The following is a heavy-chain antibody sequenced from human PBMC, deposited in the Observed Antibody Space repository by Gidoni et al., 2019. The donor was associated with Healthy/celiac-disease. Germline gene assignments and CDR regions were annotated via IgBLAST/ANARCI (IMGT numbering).Heavy chain of an antibody. J-gene: IGHJ4*02. D-gene: IGHD6-19*01. CDR2: IFSNDEK. CDR1: GFSLSNARMG. Sequence: QVTLKESGPVLVKPTETLTLTCTVSGFSLSNARMGVSWIRQPPGKALEWLAHIFSNDEKSYSTSLKSRLTISKDTSKSQVVLTMTNMDPVDTATYYCARISFLPGIAVAGTSNFDYWGQGTLVTVSS. V-gene: IGHV2-26*01. CDR3: ARISFLPGIAVAGTSNFDY.